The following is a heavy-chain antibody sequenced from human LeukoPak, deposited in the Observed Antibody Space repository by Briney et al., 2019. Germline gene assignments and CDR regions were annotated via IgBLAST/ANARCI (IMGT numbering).Heavy chain of an antibody. Sequence: EPGGSLRLSCAASGFTFSSYSMNWVRQAPGKGLEWVSSISSSSSYIYYADSVKGRFTISRDNAKNSLYLQMNSLRAEDTAVYYCARDQLAYCGGDCYISGSYFEPFDYWGQGTLVTVSS. CDR1: GFTFSSYS. J-gene: IGHJ4*02. CDR3: ARDQLAYCGGDCYISGSYFEPFDY. CDR2: ISSSSSYI. V-gene: IGHV3-21*01. D-gene: IGHD2-21*02.